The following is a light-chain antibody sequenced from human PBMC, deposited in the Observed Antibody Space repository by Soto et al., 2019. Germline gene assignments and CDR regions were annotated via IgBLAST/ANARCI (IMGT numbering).Light chain of an antibody. CDR2: KTS. CDR1: QSISSW. CDR3: XXYNDYCWT. Sequence: DIQLTQSPSTLSASVGDRVTITCRASQSISSWLAWYQQKPGKAPNLLIYKTSNLEXGVPSRFSGSGSGTXXXXXXXXXXXDDFATYYCXXYNDYCWTFGQGTKVEIK. J-gene: IGKJ1*01. V-gene: IGKV1-5*03.